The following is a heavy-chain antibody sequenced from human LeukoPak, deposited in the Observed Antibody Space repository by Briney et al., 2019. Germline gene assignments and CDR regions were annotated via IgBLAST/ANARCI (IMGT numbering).Heavy chain of an antibody. CDR1: GGSISSSSYY. CDR3: AGAAYDSSSPDY. CDR2: IYYSGST. Sequence: TPSETLSLTCTVSGGSISSSSYYWSWIRQPPGKGLEWIGYIYYSGSTNYNPSLKSRVTISVDTSKNQFSLKLSSVTAADTAVYYCAGAAYDSSSPDYWGQGTLVTVSS. V-gene: IGHV4-61*01. J-gene: IGHJ4*02. D-gene: IGHD3-22*01.